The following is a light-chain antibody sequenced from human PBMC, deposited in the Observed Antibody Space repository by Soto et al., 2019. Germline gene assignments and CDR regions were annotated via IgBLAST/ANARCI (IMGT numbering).Light chain of an antibody. CDR2: DVY. J-gene: IGLJ2*01. Sequence: QSALAQPASVSGSPGQSITISCTGSTSDIGTYNYVAWYQQHPGKAPKLMIYDVYDRPSGVSNRFSGSKSGNTASLSISGLQAEDEANYYCSSYSSNSTVLFGGGTQLTVL. V-gene: IGLV2-14*03. CDR1: TSDIGTYNY. CDR3: SSYSSNSTVL.